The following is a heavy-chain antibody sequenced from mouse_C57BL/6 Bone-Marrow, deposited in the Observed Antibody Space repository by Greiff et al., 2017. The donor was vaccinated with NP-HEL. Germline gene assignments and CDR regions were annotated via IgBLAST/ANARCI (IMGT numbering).Heavy chain of an antibody. J-gene: IGHJ3*01. V-gene: IGHV3-6*01. CDR3: ARGDLWAY. CDR2: ISYDGSN. CDR1: GYSITSGYY. Sequence: ESGPGLVKPSQSLSLTCSVTGYSITSGYYWNWIRQFPGNKLEWMGYISYDGSNNYNPSLKNRISITRDTSKNQFFLKLNSVTTEDTATYYCARGDLWAYWGQGTLVTVSA.